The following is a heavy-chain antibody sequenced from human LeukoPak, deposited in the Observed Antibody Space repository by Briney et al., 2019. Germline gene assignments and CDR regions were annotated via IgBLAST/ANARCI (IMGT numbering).Heavy chain of an antibody. CDR1: GGSISTYY. CDR3: ARAPRGESDAASGFYGMDV. Sequence: SETLSLTCSVSGGSISTYYWTWIRQTPGQGLEWIGYSHYSGSTNYNPSLKRRVTISVDTSKNQFSLKLNSVTAADTAIYYCARAPRGESDAASGFYGMDVWGQGTTVAVSS. D-gene: IGHD3-22*01. V-gene: IGHV4-59*01. CDR2: SHYSGST. J-gene: IGHJ6*02.